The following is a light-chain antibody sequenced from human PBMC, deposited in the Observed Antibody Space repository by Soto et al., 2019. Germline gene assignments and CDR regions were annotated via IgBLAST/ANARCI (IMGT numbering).Light chain of an antibody. V-gene: IGLV2-18*02. J-gene: IGLJ1*01. CDR1: SSDIGAYNR. Sequence: QSALTQPPAVSGSPGQSVAISCTGTSSDIGAYNRVSWYQQPPGTAPKLMIYDVNNRPSGVPDRFSGPKSGNTASLTISGLQADDEADYYWRSFTSSNTSVFGTGTKVTVL. CDR2: DVN. CDR3: RSFTSSNTSV.